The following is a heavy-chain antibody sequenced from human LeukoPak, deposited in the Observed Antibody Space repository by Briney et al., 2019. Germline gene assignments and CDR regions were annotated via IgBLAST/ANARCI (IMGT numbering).Heavy chain of an antibody. CDR2: INHSGST. V-gene: IGHV4-34*01. CDR1: GGSFSDYY. CDR3: ARGWGGYNDY. D-gene: IGHD3-16*01. J-gene: IGHJ4*02. Sequence: PSETLSLTCAVYGGSFSDYYWSWIRQPPGKGLEWIGEINHSGSTNYNPSLKSRVTISVDTSKNQFSLKLSSVTAADTAVYYCARGWGGYNDYWGQGTLVTVSS.